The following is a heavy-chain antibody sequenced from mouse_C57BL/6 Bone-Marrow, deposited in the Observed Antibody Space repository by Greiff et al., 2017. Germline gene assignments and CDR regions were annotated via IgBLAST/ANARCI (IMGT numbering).Heavy chain of an antibody. D-gene: IGHD2-4*01. J-gene: IGHJ2*01. V-gene: IGHV5-12*01. CDR1: GFTFSDYY. CDR3: ARLDDYDDYFDY. Sequence: EVMLVESGGGLVQPGGSLKLSCAASGFTFSDYYMYWVRQTPEKRLEWVAYISNGGGSTYYPDTVKGRFTIPRDNAKNTLYLQMSRLKSEDTAMYYCARLDDYDDYFDYWGQGTTLTVSS. CDR2: ISNGGGST.